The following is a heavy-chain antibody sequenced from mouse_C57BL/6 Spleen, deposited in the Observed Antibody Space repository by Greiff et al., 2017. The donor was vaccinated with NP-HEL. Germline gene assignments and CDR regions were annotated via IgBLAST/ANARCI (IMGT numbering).Heavy chain of an antibody. CDR1: GYTFTDYN. Sequence: EVQLQQSGPELVKPGASVKIPCKASGYTFTDYNMDWVKQSHGKSLEWIGDINPNNGGTIYNQKFKGKATLTVDKSSSTAYMELRSLTSEDTAVYYCAQASYYGSSTFAYWGQGTLVTVSA. V-gene: IGHV1-18*01. CDR2: INPNNGGT. D-gene: IGHD1-1*01. CDR3: AQASYYGSSTFAY. J-gene: IGHJ3*01.